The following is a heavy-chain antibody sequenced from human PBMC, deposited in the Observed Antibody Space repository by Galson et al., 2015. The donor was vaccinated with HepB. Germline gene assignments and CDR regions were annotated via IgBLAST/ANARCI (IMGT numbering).Heavy chain of an antibody. CDR2: IYSGGST. V-gene: IGHV3-53*01. D-gene: IGHD1-26*01. CDR1: QFIVSRNY. J-gene: IGHJ4*02. CDR3: AGGYSISWFSGLGY. Sequence: SLRLPCAASQFIVSRNYMSWVRQAPGKGLEWVSVIYSGGSTYYADSVKGRFTISRDNSKNTLYLQMNNLRAEDTAVYYCAGGYSISWFSGLGYWGQGTLVTVSS.